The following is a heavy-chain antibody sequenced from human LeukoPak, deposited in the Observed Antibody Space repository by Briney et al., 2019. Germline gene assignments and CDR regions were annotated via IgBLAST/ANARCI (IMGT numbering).Heavy chain of an antibody. V-gene: IGHV3-23*01. CDR3: AKGTFDWSFPLYFDS. CDR1: GFNFSIYP. D-gene: IGHD3-9*01. CDR2: ISGSGGST. J-gene: IGHJ4*02. Sequence: PGGSLRLSCTTSGFNFSIYPMTWVRQAPGKGLEWVSAISGSGGSTYYADSVKGQFTISRDNSKNTLYLQMNSLGVEDTAVYYCAKGTFDWSFPLYFDSWGQGILVTVSS.